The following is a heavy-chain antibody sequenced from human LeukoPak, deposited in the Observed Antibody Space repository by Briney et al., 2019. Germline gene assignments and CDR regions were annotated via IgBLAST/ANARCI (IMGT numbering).Heavy chain of an antibody. Sequence: SETLSLTCAVSGGSISSSNWWSWVRQPPGKGLEWIAEIHHSGSANYNPSLKSRVTISGDKSKNQFSLKLSSVTAADTAVYYCARGTNCSSTSCYFYFQHWGQGTLVTVSS. CDR2: IHHSGSA. V-gene: IGHV4-4*02. D-gene: IGHD2-2*01. J-gene: IGHJ1*01. CDR1: GGSISSSNW. CDR3: ARGTNCSSTSCYFYFQH.